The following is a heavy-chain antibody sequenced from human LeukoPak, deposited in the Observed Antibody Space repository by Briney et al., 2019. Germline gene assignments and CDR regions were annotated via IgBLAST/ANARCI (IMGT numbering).Heavy chain of an antibody. CDR1: GFTFSSYR. J-gene: IGHJ6*02. Sequence: GGSLRLSCAASGFTFSSYRMNWVRQAPGKGLEWVSSISSSSSYIYYADSVKGRFTISRDNAKNSLYLQMNSLRAEDTAVYYYAKGQVEYYDFWSGSFDYYYGMDVWGQGTTVTASS. CDR2: ISSSSSYI. D-gene: IGHD3-3*01. CDR3: AKGQVEYYDFWSGSFDYYYGMDV. V-gene: IGHV3-21*01.